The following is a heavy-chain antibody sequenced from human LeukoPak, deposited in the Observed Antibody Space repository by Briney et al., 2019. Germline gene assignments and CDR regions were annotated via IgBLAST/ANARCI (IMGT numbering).Heavy chain of an antibody. J-gene: IGHJ4*02. Sequence: PGGSLRLSCAASGFTFSSYAMHWVRQAPGKGLEWVANIKQDGSEKYYVDSVKGRFTISRDNAKNSLYLQMNSLRAEDTAVYYCARAPDCSGGSCPKASYYFDYWGQGTLVTVSS. D-gene: IGHD2-15*01. V-gene: IGHV3-7*01. CDR3: ARAPDCSGGSCPKASYYFDY. CDR2: IKQDGSEK. CDR1: GFTFSSYA.